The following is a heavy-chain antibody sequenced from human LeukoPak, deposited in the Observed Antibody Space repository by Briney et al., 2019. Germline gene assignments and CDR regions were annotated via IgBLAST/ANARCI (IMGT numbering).Heavy chain of an antibody. V-gene: IGHV1-2*02. CDR1: GYTFTGYY. CDR3: ARRFYYAMDV. CDR2: INPNSGDT. Sequence: GASVKVSCKASGYTFTGYYMHWVRQAPGQGLEWMGWINPNSGDTNYAQKFQGRVTMTRDTSNSTAYMELSRLRSDDAAVYYCARRFYYAMDVWGQGTTVTVSS. J-gene: IGHJ6*02. D-gene: IGHD3-16*01.